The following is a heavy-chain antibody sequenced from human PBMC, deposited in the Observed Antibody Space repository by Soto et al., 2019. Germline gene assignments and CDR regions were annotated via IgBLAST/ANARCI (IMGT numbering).Heavy chain of an antibody. CDR2: ISDSGDIT. J-gene: IGHJ4*02. V-gene: IGHV3-23*01. D-gene: IGHD5-12*01. CDR3: ARGYSYFDY. CDR1: EFTFSTYA. Sequence: GGSLRLSCAASEFTFSTYAMTWVRQAPGRGLQWVATISDSGDITYYADSVKGRFTISRDNAKNSLYLQMNSLRAEDTAVYYCARGYSYFDYWGQGTLVTVSS.